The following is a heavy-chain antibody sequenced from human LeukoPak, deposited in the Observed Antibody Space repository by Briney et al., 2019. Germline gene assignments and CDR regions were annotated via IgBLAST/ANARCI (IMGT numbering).Heavy chain of an antibody. CDR3: ARDMTTATTCYLQH. CDR1: GFTFSDYY. CDR2: ISSSGSTI. V-gene: IGHV3-11*04. D-gene: IGHD4-17*01. J-gene: IGHJ1*01. Sequence: PGGSLRLSCAASGFTFSDYYMSWIRQAPGKGLEWVPYISSSGSTIYYADSVKGRFTISRDNAKNSLCLQMNSLRAEDTAVYYCARDMTTATTCYLQHWGQGTLFTVSS.